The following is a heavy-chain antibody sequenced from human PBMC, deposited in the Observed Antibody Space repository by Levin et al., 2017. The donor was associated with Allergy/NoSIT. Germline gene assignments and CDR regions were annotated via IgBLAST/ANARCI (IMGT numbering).Heavy chain of an antibody. CDR1: GFTFSSYS. Sequence: PGGSLRLSCAASGFTFSSYSMHWVRQAPGKGLEWVAVISYDGSNKYYADSVKGRFTISRDNSKNTLYLQMNSLRAEDTAVYYCARDHGSANYCRRTSCTVDWGQGTLVTVSS. CDR3: ARDHGSANYCRRTSCTVD. D-gene: IGHD2-2*01. CDR2: ISYDGSNK. J-gene: IGHJ4*02. V-gene: IGHV3-30-3*01.